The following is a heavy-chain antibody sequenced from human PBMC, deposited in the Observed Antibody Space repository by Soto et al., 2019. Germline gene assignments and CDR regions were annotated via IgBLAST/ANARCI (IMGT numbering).Heavy chain of an antibody. Sequence: SETLSLTCAVYGGSFSGYYWSWIRQPPGKGLEWIGEINHSGSTNYNPSLKSRVTISVDASKNQFSLKLSSVTAADTAVYYCARASVFGVVIIDYFDYWGQGTLVTVSS. CDR2: INHSGST. J-gene: IGHJ4*02. D-gene: IGHD3-3*01. V-gene: IGHV4-34*01. CDR1: GGSFSGYY. CDR3: ARASVFGVVIIDYFDY.